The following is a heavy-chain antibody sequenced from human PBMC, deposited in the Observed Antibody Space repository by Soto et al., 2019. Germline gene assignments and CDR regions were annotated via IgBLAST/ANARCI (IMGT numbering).Heavy chain of an antibody. J-gene: IGHJ4*02. CDR2: ISYDGSNK. CDR3: AKDNSYALLWFGEFDY. V-gene: IGHV3-30*18. Sequence: SLIISCAVSGFTFSSYCMHLVLQAPGKGLEWVAVISYDGSNKYYADSVKGRFTISRDNSKNTLYLQMNSLRAEDTAVYYCAKDNSYALLWFGEFDYWGQGTLVTVSS. CDR1: GFTFSSYC. D-gene: IGHD3-10*01.